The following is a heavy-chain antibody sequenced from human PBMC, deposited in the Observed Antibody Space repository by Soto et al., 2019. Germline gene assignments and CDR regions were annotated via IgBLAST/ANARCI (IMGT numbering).Heavy chain of an antibody. D-gene: IGHD3-22*01. J-gene: IGHJ4*02. CDR2: MYYSGSF. Sequence: SETLSLTCTVSGASVGTGYWSWIRQPPGKGLEWIGFMYYSGSFNYNPSLRSRVTISVDTSKNQFSLKLSSVTAADTAVYYCARSRGGYFDYWGQGTLVTVSS. CDR1: GASVGTGY. V-gene: IGHV4-59*02. CDR3: ARSRGGYFDY.